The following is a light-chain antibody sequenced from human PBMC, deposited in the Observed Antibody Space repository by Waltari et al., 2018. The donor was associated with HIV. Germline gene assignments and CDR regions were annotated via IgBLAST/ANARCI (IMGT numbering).Light chain of an antibody. V-gene: IGLV2-14*03. J-gene: IGLJ2*01. CDR3: SSYTASGSVI. Sequence: QSALTQPASVSGSPGQSLTISCTGPTINYNSVSWYQQHPAKAPKLIIFEGTYRPSGVSNRFSGSKSGNTASLTISGLQGEDEAHYYCSSYTASGSVIFGGGTNLTVL. CDR1: TINYNS. CDR2: EGT.